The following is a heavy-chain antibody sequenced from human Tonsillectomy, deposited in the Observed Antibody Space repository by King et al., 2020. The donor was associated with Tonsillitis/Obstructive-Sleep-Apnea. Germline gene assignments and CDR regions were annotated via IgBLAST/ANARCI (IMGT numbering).Heavy chain of an antibody. Sequence: VQLVESGGGLAQPGRSLRLSCTASGFTFGDYAMNWVRQAPGKGLEWVGFIRSKAYGGTTEYAASVKGRFTISRDDSKSIAYLQMNSLQIDDTAVYYCIRGGGGGFDFWGQGTLVTVSS. D-gene: IGHD1-26*01. J-gene: IGHJ4*02. CDR1: GFTFGDYA. V-gene: IGHV3-49*04. CDR3: IRGGGGGFDF. CDR2: IRSKAYGGTT.